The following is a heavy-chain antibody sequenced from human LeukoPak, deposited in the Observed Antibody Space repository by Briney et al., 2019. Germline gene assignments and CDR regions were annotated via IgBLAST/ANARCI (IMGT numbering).Heavy chain of an antibody. CDR3: ASDSWSNWFDP. J-gene: IGHJ5*02. CDR2: IYYSGST. V-gene: IGHV4-59*01. CDR1: GGSMKDYY. D-gene: IGHD2-8*01. Sequence: SETLSLTCTVSGGSMKDYYWSWIRQPPGKGLEWIGYIYYSGSTNYNPSLKSRVTISVDTSNNQFSLRLSSVTAADTAVYYCASDSWSNWFDPWGQGTLVTVSS.